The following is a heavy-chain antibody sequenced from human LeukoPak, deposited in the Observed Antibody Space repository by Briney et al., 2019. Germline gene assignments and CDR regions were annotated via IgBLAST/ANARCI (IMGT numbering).Heavy chain of an antibody. D-gene: IGHD6-13*01. CDR3: AGYSIAAAGNFDY. CDR2: IYTSGST. J-gene: IGHJ4*02. CDR1: GGSISSYY. V-gene: IGHV4-4*07. Sequence: SETLSLTCTVSGGSISSYYWSWIQQPAGKGLEWIGRIYTSGSTNYNPSLKSRVTMSVDTSKNQFSLKLSSVTAADTAVYYCAGYSIAAAGNFDYWGQGTLVTVSS.